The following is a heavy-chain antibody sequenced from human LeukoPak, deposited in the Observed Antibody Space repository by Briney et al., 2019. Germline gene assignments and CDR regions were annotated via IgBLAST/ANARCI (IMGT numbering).Heavy chain of an antibody. J-gene: IGHJ4*02. V-gene: IGHV4-34*01. D-gene: IGHD3-9*01. CDR1: GGSFSGYY. CDR2: INHSGST. CDR3: ARNDFDWLLSL. Sequence: SETLSLTCAVYGGSFSGYYWSWIRQPPGKGLEWIGEINHSGSTNYNPSLKSRVTISVDTSKNQFSLKLSSVTAADTAVYYCARNDFDWLLSLWGQGTLVTVSP.